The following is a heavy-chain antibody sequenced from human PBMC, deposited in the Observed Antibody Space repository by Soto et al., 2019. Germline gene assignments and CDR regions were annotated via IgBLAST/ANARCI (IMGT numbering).Heavy chain of an antibody. V-gene: IGHV5-10-1*01. J-gene: IGHJ6*02. D-gene: IGHD3-3*01. CDR2: IDPSDSYT. CDR1: GYXFTSYL. CDR3: AFRALEDYYYGMDV. Sequence: EXLKSSGKSSGYXFTSYLIIWVRQMPGKGLEWMGRIDPSDSYTNYSPSFQGHVTISADKSISTAYLQWSSLKSSDTAMYYCAFRALEDYYYGMDVWGQGTTGTVS.